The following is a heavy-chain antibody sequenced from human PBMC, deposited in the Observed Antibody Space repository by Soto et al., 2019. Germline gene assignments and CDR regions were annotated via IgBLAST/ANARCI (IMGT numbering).Heavy chain of an antibody. J-gene: IGHJ4*02. CDR3: VRYPRSVGGSYRPDY. Sequence: LRLSCAASGFTFSSYWMHWVRQVPEKGLVWVSRINSDGSITNYADAVKGRFTISRDNVKNTLYLQMNSLRAEDTAVYYCVRYPRSVGGSYRPDYWGQGTLVTVSS. CDR1: GFTFSSYW. CDR2: INSDGSIT. D-gene: IGHD3-16*02. V-gene: IGHV3-74*01.